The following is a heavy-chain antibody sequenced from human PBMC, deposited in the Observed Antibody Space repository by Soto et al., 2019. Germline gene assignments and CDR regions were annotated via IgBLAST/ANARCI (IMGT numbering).Heavy chain of an antibody. CDR2: FDPEHGET. CDR3: ATDPLAGLTRRFDF. V-gene: IGHV1-24*01. CDR1: EYTVIEVS. Sequence: SVKVSCYISEYTVIEVSMHWVRQAPGRGLEWMGGFDPEHGETIFAQKFQGRVTLTEDTSIDTAYMELSSLRSEDTDAYYCATDPLAGLTRRFDFWGQATPVT. J-gene: IGHJ4*02. D-gene: IGHD6-19*01.